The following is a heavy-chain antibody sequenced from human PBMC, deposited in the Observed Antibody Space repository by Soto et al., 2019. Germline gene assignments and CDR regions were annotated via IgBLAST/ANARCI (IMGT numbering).Heavy chain of an antibody. CDR2: FYYSENT. V-gene: IGHV4-39*01. Sequence: SETLCLTCSVSGGSISSKSYSWGWIRQHPGKGLEWIGTFYYSENTYYNPSLKSRVTISVDTTKNQFSLKLSPVTAADTAVYYCAKLAGYCSGNSCRGDYAMDVWGQGTTVT. D-gene: IGHD2-2*01. CDR1: GGSISSKSYS. CDR3: AKLAGYCSGNSCRGDYAMDV. J-gene: IGHJ6*02.